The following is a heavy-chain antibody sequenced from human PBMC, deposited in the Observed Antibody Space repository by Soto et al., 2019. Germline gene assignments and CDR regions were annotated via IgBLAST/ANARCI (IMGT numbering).Heavy chain of an antibody. V-gene: IGHV4-39*01. Sequence: PSETLSLTCTVSGGSISSTSYYWAWIRQPPGKGLEWIGSIYYSGSTYYNPSLQSRFSISVDTSKNQFFLKLSSVTAAETAVYYCARHPPSNNLLYYYYYGMDVWGQGTTVTVSS. CDR1: GGSISSTSYY. CDR2: IYYSGST. J-gene: IGHJ6*02. CDR3: ARHPPSNNLLYYYYYGMDV.